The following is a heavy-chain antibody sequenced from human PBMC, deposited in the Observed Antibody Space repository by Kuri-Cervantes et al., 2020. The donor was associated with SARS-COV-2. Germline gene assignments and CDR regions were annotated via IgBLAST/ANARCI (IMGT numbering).Heavy chain of an antibody. J-gene: IGHJ5*02. CDR3: ARTLPRYCSSTSCGRNWFDP. D-gene: IGHD2-2*01. V-gene: IGHV4-34*01. CDR1: GGSFSGYY. Sequence: SETLSLTCAVYGGSFSGYYWSWIRQPPGKGLEWIGEINHSGSTNYNPSLKSRVTISVDTSKNQFSLKLSSVTAADTAVYYCARTLPRYCSSTSCGRNWFDPWGQGTRVTVSS. CDR2: INHSGST.